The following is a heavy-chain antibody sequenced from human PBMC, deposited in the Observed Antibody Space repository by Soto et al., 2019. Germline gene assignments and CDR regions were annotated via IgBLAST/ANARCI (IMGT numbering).Heavy chain of an antibody. CDR2: IDPVDSYT. CDR3: ARIESIARNWFDP. Sequence: GESLKISCKGSGYSFTNYWISWVRRMPGKGLEWMGNIDPVDSYTNYSPSFRGHVTFSVDTSISTAYLQWSSLKASDTAMYYCARIESIARNWFDPWGQGTLVTVSS. CDR1: GYSFTNYW. J-gene: IGHJ5*02. V-gene: IGHV5-10-1*01. D-gene: IGHD6-13*01.